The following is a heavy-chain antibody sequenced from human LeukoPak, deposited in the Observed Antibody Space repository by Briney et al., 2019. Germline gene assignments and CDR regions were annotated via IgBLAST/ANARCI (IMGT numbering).Heavy chain of an antibody. D-gene: IGHD3-10*01. J-gene: IGHJ4*02. CDR2: IYPGDSDT. Sequence: GESLKISCKGSGYSFTNYWIAWVRQMPGKGLEWMGIIYPGDSDTRYSPSFQGQVTISADKSINTAYLQWSSLKASDTAMYYCARQHGSGGYYSRAIDYWGQGTLVTVSS. CDR1: GYSFTNYW. V-gene: IGHV5-51*01. CDR3: ARQHGSGGYYSRAIDY.